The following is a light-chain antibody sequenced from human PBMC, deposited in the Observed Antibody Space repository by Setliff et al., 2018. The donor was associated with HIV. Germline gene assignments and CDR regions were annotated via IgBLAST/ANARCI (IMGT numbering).Light chain of an antibody. J-gene: IGKJ1*01. CDR1: QSVTSN. CDR2: STS. CDR3: QQYNNWART. Sequence: EIVMTQSPATLSVSPGERATLSCRASQSVTSNLAWYQQKPGQAPRLLIHSTSIRATGIPARFSGSGSGTEFTLTISSLQSEDFAVYYCQQYNNWARTFGKGPRWIS. V-gene: IGKV3-15*01.